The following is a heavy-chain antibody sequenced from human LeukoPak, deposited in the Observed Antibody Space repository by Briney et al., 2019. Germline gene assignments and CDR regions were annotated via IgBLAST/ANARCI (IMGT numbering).Heavy chain of an antibody. CDR3: ARILGNNYYYYYMDV. CDR2: ITSSGATK. J-gene: IGHJ6*03. Sequence: PGGSLRLSCAVSGFTFSDYEMTWVRQAPGKGLEWISFITSSGATKYYADSVRGRFAISRDNANNSLYLLVDSLRADDTAVYFCARILGNNYYYYYMDVWGKGTTVTFSS. CDR1: GFTFSDYE. V-gene: IGHV3-48*03.